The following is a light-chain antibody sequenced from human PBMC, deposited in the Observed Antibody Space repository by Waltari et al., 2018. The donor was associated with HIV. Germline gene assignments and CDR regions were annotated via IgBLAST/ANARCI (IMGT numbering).Light chain of an antibody. V-gene: IGLV2-14*01. CDR1: SSDVGGYNY. CDR3: SSYTSSSTRV. Sequence: QSALTQPASVSGSPGQSITISCTGTSSDVGGYNYVSWYQQHPGKAPKLMIYEVSNRPAGVSKRFAGFKSGNTASLTISGLQAEDEADYYCSSYTSSSTRVFGGGTNLTVL. CDR2: EVS. J-gene: IGLJ3*02.